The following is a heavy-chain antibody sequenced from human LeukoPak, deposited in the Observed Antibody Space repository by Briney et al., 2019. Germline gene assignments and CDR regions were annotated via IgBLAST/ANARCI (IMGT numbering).Heavy chain of an antibody. CDR1: GGTFSSYA. Sequence: SVKVSCKASGGTFSSYAISWVRQAPGQGLEWMGGIIPIFGTANYAQKFQGRVTMTRDTSTSTVYMELSSLRSEDTAVYYCAAGRYCSSTSCYTTAFDIWGQGTMVTVSS. V-gene: IGHV1-69*05. CDR3: AAGRYCSSTSCYTTAFDI. J-gene: IGHJ3*02. D-gene: IGHD2-2*02. CDR2: IIPIFGTA.